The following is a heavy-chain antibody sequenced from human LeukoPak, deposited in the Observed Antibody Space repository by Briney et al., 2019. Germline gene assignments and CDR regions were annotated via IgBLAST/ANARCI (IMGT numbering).Heavy chain of an antibody. V-gene: IGHV3-30*02. Sequence: GGSLRLSCAASGFTFSSYGMHWVRQAPGKGLEWVAFIRYDGSNKYYADSVKGRFTISRDNSKNTLYLQMNSLRAEDTAVYYCAKSVGYQREKAFDYWGQGTLVTVSS. D-gene: IGHD6-13*01. J-gene: IGHJ4*02. CDR3: AKSVGYQREKAFDY. CDR2: IRYDGSNK. CDR1: GFTFSSYG.